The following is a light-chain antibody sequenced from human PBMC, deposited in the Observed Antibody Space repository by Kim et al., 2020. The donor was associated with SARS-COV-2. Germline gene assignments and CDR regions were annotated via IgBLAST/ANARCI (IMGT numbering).Light chain of an antibody. CDR3: QAWDSSTVV. V-gene: IGLV3-1*01. CDR1: RLGDKY. CDR2: QDN. Sequence: SYELTQPPAVSVSPGQTASITCSGDRLGDKYVSWYQQKPGQSPVLVIYQDNKRPSGIPERFSGSNSGNTATLTISGTQEMDEADYYCQAWDSSTVVFGGG. J-gene: IGLJ2*01.